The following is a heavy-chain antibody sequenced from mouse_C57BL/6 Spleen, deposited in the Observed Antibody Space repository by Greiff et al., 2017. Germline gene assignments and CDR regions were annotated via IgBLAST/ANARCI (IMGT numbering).Heavy chain of an antibody. Sequence: QVHVKQPGAELVKPGASVKLSCKASGYTFTSYWMHWVKQRPGQGLEWIGMIHPNSGSTNYNEKFKSKATLTVDKSSSTAYMQLSSLTSEDSAVYYCARSRNYGSSYVGMDYWGQGTSVTVSS. CDR2: IHPNSGST. CDR1: GYTFTSYW. V-gene: IGHV1-64*01. J-gene: IGHJ4*01. D-gene: IGHD1-1*01. CDR3: ARSRNYGSSYVGMDY.